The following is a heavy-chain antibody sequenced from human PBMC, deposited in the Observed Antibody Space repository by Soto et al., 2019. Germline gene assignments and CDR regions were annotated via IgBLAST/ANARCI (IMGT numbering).Heavy chain of an antibody. CDR3: VREGSAWSRGY. CDR2: INWNSEYI. CDR1: EVSSGGQA. Sequence: GGPRRVSCRVSEVSSGGQAMHWVRQRPGKGLEWVSSINWNSEYIGYADSVKGRFTVSRDDAKNSLYLQMNSLRVADTAVYYCVREGSAWSRGYWGQGTLVTVSS. D-gene: IGHD6-19*01. V-gene: IGHV3-9*01. J-gene: IGHJ4*02.